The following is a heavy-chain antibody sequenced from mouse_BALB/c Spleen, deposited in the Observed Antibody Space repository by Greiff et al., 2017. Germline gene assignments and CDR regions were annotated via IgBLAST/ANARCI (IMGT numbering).Heavy chain of an antibody. Sequence: EVQLVESGPGLVKPSQSLSLTCTVTGYSITSDYAWNWIRQFPGNKLEWMGYISYSGSTSYNPSLKSRISITRDTSKNQFFLQLNSVTTEDTATYYCARQGYGNYDVWGAGTPVTVSS. V-gene: IGHV3-2*02. CDR1: GYSITSDYA. J-gene: IGHJ1*01. D-gene: IGHD2-10*02. CDR2: ISYSGST. CDR3: ARQGYGNYDV.